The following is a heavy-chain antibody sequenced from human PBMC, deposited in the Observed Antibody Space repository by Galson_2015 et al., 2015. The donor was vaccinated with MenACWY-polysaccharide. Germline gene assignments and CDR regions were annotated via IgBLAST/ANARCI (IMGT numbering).Heavy chain of an antibody. V-gene: IGHV3-23*01. J-gene: IGHJ4*02. CDR1: CLSSSSCG. D-gene: IGHD3-10*01. CDR2: LSPSSGNT. Sequence: RSPSGGACLSSSSCGKGCGRQAPGRGVEWCLGLSPSSGNTYYADSVRSRFTISRDNSKNTLYLQMDSLSAEDTAVDYCAKGAAGYGWGNYYDYWGQGTLVTVSS. CDR3: AKGAAGYGWGNYYDY.